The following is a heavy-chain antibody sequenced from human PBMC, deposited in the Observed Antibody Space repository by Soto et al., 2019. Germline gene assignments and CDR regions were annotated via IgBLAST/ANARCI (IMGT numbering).Heavy chain of an antibody. Sequence: GESLKISCKGSGYSFTSYWISWVRQMPGKGLEGVGRIDPSESYTNYRPSVQGHVTISADKSISTAYLQWSSLKASDTAMSYSARHSISSIVRMVSDGYYYGMDVWGQGTTVTVSS. CDR3: ARHSISSIVRMVSDGYYYGMDV. V-gene: IGHV5-10-1*01. CDR1: GYSFTSYW. J-gene: IGHJ6*02. CDR2: IDPSESYT. D-gene: IGHD2-8*01.